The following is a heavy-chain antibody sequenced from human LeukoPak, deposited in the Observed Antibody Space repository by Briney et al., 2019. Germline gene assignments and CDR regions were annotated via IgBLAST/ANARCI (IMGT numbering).Heavy chain of an antibody. CDR3: AKYAIFGVVITPLDY. Sequence: PGGSLRLSCAASGFTFSSYGMHWVRQAPGKGLEWVAFIRYDGSNKYYADSVKGRFTISRDNSKNTLYLQMNSLRAEDTAVYYCAKYAIFGVVITPLDYWGQGTLVTVSS. J-gene: IGHJ4*02. D-gene: IGHD3-3*01. V-gene: IGHV3-30*02. CDR1: GFTFSSYG. CDR2: IRYDGSNK.